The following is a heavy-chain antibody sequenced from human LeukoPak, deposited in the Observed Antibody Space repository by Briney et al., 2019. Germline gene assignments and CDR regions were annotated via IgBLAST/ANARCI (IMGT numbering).Heavy chain of an antibody. CDR3: AREGFCTNGVCLPPPSAFWFDR. CDR2: INHSGST. D-gene: IGHD2-8*01. CDR1: GVSFSGYY. V-gene: IGHV4-34*01. J-gene: IGHJ5*02. Sequence: SETLSLTCAVYGVSFSGYYWSWLRQPPGKGLEWIGEINHSGSTNYNPSLKSRVTISVDTSKNQFSLKLSSVTAADTAVYYCAREGFCTNGVCLPPPSAFWFDRWGQGTLVTVSS.